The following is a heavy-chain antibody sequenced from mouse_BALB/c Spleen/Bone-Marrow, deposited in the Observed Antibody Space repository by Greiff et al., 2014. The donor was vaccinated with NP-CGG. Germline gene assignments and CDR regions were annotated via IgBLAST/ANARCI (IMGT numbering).Heavy chain of an antibody. J-gene: IGHJ2*01. D-gene: IGHD2-1*01. CDR3: ARGGRVTDYSFDY. CDR2: IYPANGDT. Sequence: QVQLQQSGAELVRPGSSVKFSCKASGYEFSSYWMNWVKQRPGQGLEWIGRIYPANGDTNYNGNFKGKATLTTDKSSTTAYIQLSSLTSEGSAVYFCARGGRVTDYSFDYWGQGTTLTVSS. V-gene: IGHV1-80*01. CDR1: GYEFSSYW.